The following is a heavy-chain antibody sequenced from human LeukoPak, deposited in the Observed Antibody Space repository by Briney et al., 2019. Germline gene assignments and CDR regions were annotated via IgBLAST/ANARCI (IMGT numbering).Heavy chain of an antibody. CDR3: ARCLTGNWFDP. CDR2: IYYSGST. J-gene: IGHJ5*02. Sequence: SQTLSLTCTVSGGSISSGVYYWSWIRQHPGKCLEWIGYIYYSGSTYYNPSLKSRVTISVDTSKNQFSLKLSSVTAADTAVYYCARCLTGNWFDPWGQGTLVTVSS. CDR1: GGSISSGVYY. V-gene: IGHV4-31*03. D-gene: IGHD1-14*01.